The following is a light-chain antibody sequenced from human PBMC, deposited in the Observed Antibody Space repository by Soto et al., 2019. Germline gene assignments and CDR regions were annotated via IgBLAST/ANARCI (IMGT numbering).Light chain of an antibody. V-gene: IGKV3-20*01. CDR3: QQYGSSGT. J-gene: IGKJ1*01. Sequence: EIVMTQSPDTLSVSPGERATLTCRAGQGVTTNFAWYQQKSGQSPRLLIYDVSIRATGVPARFSATGSETDFTLTISRLEPEDFAVYYCQQYGSSGTFGQGTKVDIK. CDR1: QGVTTN. CDR2: DVS.